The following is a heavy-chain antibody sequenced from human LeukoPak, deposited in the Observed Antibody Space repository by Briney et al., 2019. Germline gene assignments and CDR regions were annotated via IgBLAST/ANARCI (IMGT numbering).Heavy chain of an antibody. V-gene: IGHV3-21*01. CDR1: GFSSSRYS. Sequence: GGSLRLSCAASGFSSSRYSMNWVRQAPGKGLEWVSSISSSISYINYADSVKGRFTISRDNAKNSLYLQMNNLRAEDTAVYYCARARKYSGSYFINPWGQGTLVTVSS. CDR2: ISSSISYI. CDR3: ARARKYSGSYFINP. D-gene: IGHD1-26*01. J-gene: IGHJ5*02.